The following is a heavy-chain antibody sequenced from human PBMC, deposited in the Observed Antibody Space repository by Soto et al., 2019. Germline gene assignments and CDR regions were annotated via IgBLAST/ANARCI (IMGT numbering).Heavy chain of an antibody. Sequence: PSETLCLTCTVSGGSISSYYWSGIRQPPGKGLEWIGYIYYSGSTNYNPSLKSRVTISVDTSKNQFSLKLSSVTAADTAVYYCARESAGSGKNNWFDPWGQGTLVTVS. V-gene: IGHV4-59*01. CDR1: GGSISSYY. D-gene: IGHD3-10*01. J-gene: IGHJ5*02. CDR3: ARESAGSGKNNWFDP. CDR2: IYYSGST.